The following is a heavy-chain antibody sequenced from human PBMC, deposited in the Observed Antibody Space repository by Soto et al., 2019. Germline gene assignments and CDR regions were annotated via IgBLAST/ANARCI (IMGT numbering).Heavy chain of an antibody. CDR2: ISYDGSNK. CDR1: GFTFSSYG. J-gene: IGHJ4*02. CDR3: AKDGPTVTTTFS. V-gene: IGHV3-30*18. D-gene: IGHD4-17*01. Sequence: VGSLRLSCAASGFTFSSYGMHWVRQAPGKGLEWVAVISYDGSNKYYADSVKGRFTISRDNSKNTLYLQMNSLRAEDTAVYYCAKDGPTVTTTFSWGQGTLVTVSS.